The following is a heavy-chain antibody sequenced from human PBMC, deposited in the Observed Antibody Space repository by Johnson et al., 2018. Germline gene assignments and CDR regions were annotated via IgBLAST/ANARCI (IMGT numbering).Heavy chain of an antibody. CDR3: ARRNGTYYYDGMDV. D-gene: IGHD1-1*01. J-gene: IGHJ6*02. Sequence: VQLQESGGGLVQPGGSXRLSCAASGFTFSSYWMPWVRQAPGKGLVWVSRIKSDGISTSSADSVTGRFTISRDNDKNTPFLQMNSLRADDTAVYYWARRNGTYYYDGMDVWGQGTTVTVSS. CDR2: IKSDGIST. V-gene: IGHV3-74*01. CDR1: GFTFSSYW.